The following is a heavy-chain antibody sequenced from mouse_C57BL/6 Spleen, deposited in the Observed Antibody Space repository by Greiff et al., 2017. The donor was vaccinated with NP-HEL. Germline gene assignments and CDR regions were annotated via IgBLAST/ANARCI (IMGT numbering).Heavy chain of an antibody. Sequence: QVQLQQPGAELVKPGASVKLSCKASGYTFTEYTIHWVKQRPGQGLEWIGWFYPGSGSIKYNEKFKDKATLTANTSSSTAYMELSRLTSDDSAVYFCARHEEDPCYFDYWGQGTTLTVSS. J-gene: IGHJ2*01. CDR2: FYPGSGSI. CDR1: GYTFTEYT. V-gene: IGHV1-62-2*01. CDR3: ARHEEDPCYFDY.